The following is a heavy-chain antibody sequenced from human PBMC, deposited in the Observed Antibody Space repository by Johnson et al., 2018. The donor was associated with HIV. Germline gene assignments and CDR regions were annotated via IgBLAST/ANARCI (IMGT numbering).Heavy chain of an antibody. CDR1: GFTFSSYA. V-gene: IGHV3-NL1*01. CDR2: IYSGGST. J-gene: IGHJ3*02. D-gene: IGHD5-18*01. CDR3: ASLRNWAMFRAFDI. Sequence: QVQLVESGGGVVQPGRSLRLSCAASGFTFSSYAMHWVRQAPGNGLEWVAVIYSGGSTYYADSVKGRFTISRDNSKNTLYLQMNSLRAEDTALYYCASLRNWAMFRAFDIWGQGTMVTVSS.